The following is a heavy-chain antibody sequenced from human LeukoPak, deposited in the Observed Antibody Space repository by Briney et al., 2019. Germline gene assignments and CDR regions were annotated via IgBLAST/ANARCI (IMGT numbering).Heavy chain of an antibody. CDR2: ISGSGGST. Sequence: PGGSLRLSCAASGFSFRKYVMSWVRQAPAKGLEGVSSISGSGGSTYSADSVKGRFTISRENSNNTLYLQMNSLRADDTAMYYCAKDSEATITPLSAFDIWGQGTMVTVSS. CDR1: GFSFRKYV. D-gene: IGHD4-23*01. V-gene: IGHV3-23*01. J-gene: IGHJ3*02. CDR3: AKDSEATITPLSAFDI.